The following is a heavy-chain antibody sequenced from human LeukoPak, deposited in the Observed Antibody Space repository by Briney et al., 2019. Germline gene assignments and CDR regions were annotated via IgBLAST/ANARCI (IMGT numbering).Heavy chain of an antibody. J-gene: IGHJ3*02. CDR3: ASDSSGFWAFDI. D-gene: IGHD3-22*01. V-gene: IGHV5-51*01. CDR2: IYPGDSDT. Sequence: GGSLKISCKGSGYSFTSYWIGWVRQMPGEGLAWMGIIYPGDSDTRYSPSFQGQVTISADKPISTAYLQWSSLKASDTAMYYCASDSSGFWAFDIWGQGTMVTVSS. CDR1: GYSFTSYW.